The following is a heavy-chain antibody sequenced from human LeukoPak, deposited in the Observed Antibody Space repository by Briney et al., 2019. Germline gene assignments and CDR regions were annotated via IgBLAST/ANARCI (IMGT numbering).Heavy chain of an antibody. Sequence: PGGSLRLSCAASGFTFSSYAMHWVRQAPGKGLEYVSAISSNGGSTYYANSVKGRFTISRDNSKNTLYLQMNSLRAEDTAVYYCARDDVVPAARPSAEYFQHWGQGTLVTVSS. J-gene: IGHJ1*01. CDR1: GFTFSSYA. CDR2: ISSNGGST. V-gene: IGHV3-64*01. CDR3: ARDDVVPAARPSAEYFQH. D-gene: IGHD2-2*02.